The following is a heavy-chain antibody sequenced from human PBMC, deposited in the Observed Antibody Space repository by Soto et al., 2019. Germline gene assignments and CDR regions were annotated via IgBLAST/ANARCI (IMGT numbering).Heavy chain of an antibody. CDR1: GVTFSGYY. D-gene: IGHD3-3*01. V-gene: IGHV4-34*01. CDR3: ARWGDFWSGYFSPVDY. J-gene: IGHJ4*02. Sequence: SETLTLTCAVSGVTFSGYYLSWIRQPPGKGLEWIGEINHSGSTNYNPSPKIGVPISVDTAKNQFSLKLRSVNAADTAVYYCARWGDFWSGYFSPVDYWGQGTLVTVS. CDR2: INHSGST.